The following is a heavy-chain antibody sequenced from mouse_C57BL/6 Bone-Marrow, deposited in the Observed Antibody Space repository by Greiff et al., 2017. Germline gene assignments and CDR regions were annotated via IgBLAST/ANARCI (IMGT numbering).Heavy chain of an antibody. Sequence: QVQLKESGAELVRPGTSVKMSCKASGYTFTNYWIGWAKQRPGHGLEWVGDIYPGGGYTNYNEKFKGKATLTADKSSSTAYMQLSSLTSEDSAVYYCARSYYGNYFDYWGQGTTLTVSS. CDR1: GYTFTNYW. CDR2: IYPGGGYT. CDR3: ARSYYGNYFDY. J-gene: IGHJ2*01. V-gene: IGHV1-63*01. D-gene: IGHD1-1*01.